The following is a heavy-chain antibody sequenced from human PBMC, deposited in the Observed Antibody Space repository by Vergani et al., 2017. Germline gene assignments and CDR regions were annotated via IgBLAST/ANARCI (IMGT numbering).Heavy chain of an antibody. CDR3: AKYLRDSTDGLPDS. CDR2: ISKDGINT. V-gene: IGHV3-30*02. J-gene: IGHJ4*02. D-gene: IGHD2-21*02. CDR1: GFPFSNFG. Sequence: QVQLVESAGGVVQPGGSLRLSCPASGFPFSNFGMHWIRQAPGKGLEWLAYISKDGINTRYRDAVKGRFTVSRDNSKDILYLQMDSLRSEDTALYYCAKYLRDSTDGLPDSWGPGTLVIVSS.